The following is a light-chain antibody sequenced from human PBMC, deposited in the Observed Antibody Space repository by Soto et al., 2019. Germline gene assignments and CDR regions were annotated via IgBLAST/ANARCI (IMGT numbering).Light chain of an antibody. J-gene: IGKJ1*01. V-gene: IGKV4-1*01. CDR2: WAS. Sequence: DIVMTQSPDSLAVSLGERATINCKSSQSVLYSSNNENYLTWYQKKPGQPPKLLIYWASTQESGVPDRFSGSGSGTDFTLTISSLQAEDVAVYYCQQYYGTPWTFGQGTKVEIK. CDR1: QSVLYSSNNENY. CDR3: QQYYGTPWT.